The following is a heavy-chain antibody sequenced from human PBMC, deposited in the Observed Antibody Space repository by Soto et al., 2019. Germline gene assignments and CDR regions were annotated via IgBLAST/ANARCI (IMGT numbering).Heavy chain of an antibody. Sequence: QVQLVQSGAEVKKPGSSVKVSCKASGGTFSSYAISWVRQAPGQGLEWMGGIIPIFGTANYAQKFQGRVTITPDESTSTAYMALTSLRSEDTAVYYCASAPSNCYYGSLDYYFGYLGQGTLVTGSS. CDR1: GGTFSSYA. J-gene: IGHJ4*02. D-gene: IGHD3-10*01. CDR3: ASAPSNCYYGSLDYYFGY. CDR2: IIPIFGTA. V-gene: IGHV1-69*01.